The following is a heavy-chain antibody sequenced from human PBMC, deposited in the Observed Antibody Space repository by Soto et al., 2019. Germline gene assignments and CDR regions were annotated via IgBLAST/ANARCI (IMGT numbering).Heavy chain of an antibody. CDR2: IIPIFGTA. D-gene: IGHD1-7*01. J-gene: IGHJ6*02. Sequence: QVQLEQSGAEVKKPGSSVKVSCKASGGTFSSYAISWVRQAPGQGLEWMGGIIPIFGTANYAQKFQGRVTITADESTSTAYMELSSLRSEDTAVYYCARDRSRTTPSWYYGMDVWGQGTTVTVSS. CDR3: ARDRSRTTPSWYYGMDV. V-gene: IGHV1-69*01. CDR1: GGTFSSYA.